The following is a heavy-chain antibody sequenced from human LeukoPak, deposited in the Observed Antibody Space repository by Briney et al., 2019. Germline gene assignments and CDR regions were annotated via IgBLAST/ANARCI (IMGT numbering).Heavy chain of an antibody. CDR1: GYTSTSYG. CDR3: ARDSHYHDYGDYSIDY. D-gene: IGHD4-17*01. J-gene: IGHJ4*02. CDR2: ISAYNGNT. Sequence: ASVKVSCKASGYTSTSYGISWVRQAPGQGLEWMGWISAYNGNTNYAHKLQGRVTMTTDTSTSTAYMELRSLRSDDTAVYYCARDSHYHDYGDYSIDYWGQGTLVTVSS. V-gene: IGHV1-18*01.